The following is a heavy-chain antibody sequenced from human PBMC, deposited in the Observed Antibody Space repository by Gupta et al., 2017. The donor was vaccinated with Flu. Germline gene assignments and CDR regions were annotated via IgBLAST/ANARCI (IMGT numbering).Heavy chain of an antibody. CDR2: VYWDDNK. CDR3: AHGAGWLSDY. D-gene: IGHD3-9*01. V-gene: IGHV2-5*02. J-gene: IGHJ4*02. Sequence: QITLKESGPTLVKPTQTLTMNCNFSGFSLSASAVGVGWIRQPPGKAPEWLALVYWDDNKQYSPSLKSRLTVTKDTSKNQVVLTMTNMDPVDTATYYCAHGAGWLSDYWGQGILVTVSS. CDR1: GFSLSASAVG.